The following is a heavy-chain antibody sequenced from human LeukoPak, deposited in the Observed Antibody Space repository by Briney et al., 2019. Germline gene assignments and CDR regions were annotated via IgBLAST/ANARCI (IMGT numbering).Heavy chain of an antibody. CDR1: GYTFTGYY. J-gene: IGHJ3*02. CDR2: ISAYNGNT. Sequence: GASVKDSCKASGYTFTGYYMHWVRQAPGQGLEWMGWISAYNGNTNYAQKLQGRVTMTTDTSTSTAYMELRSLRSDDTAVYYCARGSGPKRHDAFDIWGQGTMVTVSS. D-gene: IGHD2-15*01. CDR3: ARGSGPKRHDAFDI. V-gene: IGHV1-18*04.